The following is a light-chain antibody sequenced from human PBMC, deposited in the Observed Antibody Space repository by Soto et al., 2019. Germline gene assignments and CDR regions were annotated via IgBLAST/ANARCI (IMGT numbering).Light chain of an antibody. CDR2: AAS. CDR3: QKYDSDRWT. Sequence: IQMTQSPASLSASLGDRVTITCRASQGISNYLAWYQQKPGKVPKLLIYAASSLQSGVPSRFSGSGSGTDFTLTISSLQPEDVETYYCQKYDSDRWTFGQGTKVDIK. V-gene: IGKV1-27*01. J-gene: IGKJ1*01. CDR1: QGISNY.